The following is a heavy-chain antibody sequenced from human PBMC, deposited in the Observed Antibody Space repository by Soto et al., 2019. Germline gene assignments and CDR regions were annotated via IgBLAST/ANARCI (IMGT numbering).Heavy chain of an antibody. CDR1: GGSFSGYY. CDR3: ARAYSYGYDIDY. CDR2: IYYSGST. J-gene: IGHJ4*02. V-gene: IGHV4-59*01. Sequence: SETLSLTCAVYGGSFSGYYWTWIRQPPGKGLEWIGYIYYSGSTNYNPSLKSRVTISVDTSKNQFSLKLSSVTAADTAVYYCARAYSYGYDIDYWGQGTLVTVSS. D-gene: IGHD5-18*01.